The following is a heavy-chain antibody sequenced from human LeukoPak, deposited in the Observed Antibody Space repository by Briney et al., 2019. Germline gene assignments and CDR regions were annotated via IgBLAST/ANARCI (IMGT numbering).Heavy chain of an antibody. Sequence: PGGSLRLSCAASGFTFSSYAMRWVRQAPGKGLEWVAVISYDGSNKYYADSVKGRFTISRDNSKNTLYLQMNSLRAEDTAVYYCASGLYQLFHWGQGTLVTVSS. J-gene: IGHJ4*02. D-gene: IGHD2-2*01. CDR3: ASGLYQLFH. CDR2: ISYDGSNK. V-gene: IGHV3-30-3*01. CDR1: GFTFSSYA.